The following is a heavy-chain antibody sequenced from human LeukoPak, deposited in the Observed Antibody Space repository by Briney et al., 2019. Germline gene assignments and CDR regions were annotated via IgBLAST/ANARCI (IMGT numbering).Heavy chain of an antibody. CDR3: AREDMTTVTTRWAFDI. CDR1: GFTFSNFA. CDR2: ISYDGSIK. V-gene: IGHV3-30*04. Sequence: GRSLRLSCAASGFTFSNFAMHWVRQAPGRGLEGVAVISYDGSIKYYADSVKGRFTISRDNSKNTLYLQMNSLRAEDTAVYYCAREDMTTVTTRWAFDIWGQGSMVTVSS. J-gene: IGHJ3*02. D-gene: IGHD4-17*01.